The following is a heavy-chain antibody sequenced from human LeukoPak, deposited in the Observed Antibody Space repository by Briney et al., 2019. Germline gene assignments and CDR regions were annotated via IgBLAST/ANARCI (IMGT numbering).Heavy chain of an antibody. CDR3: ARDSPDPRHSGYVGP. Sequence: ASVKVSCKASGYTFTSYGISWVRQAPGQGLEWIGWISTYNGNTNYVQKLQGRVTMTTDTSTSTAYMELRSLRADDTAVYYCARDSPDPRHSGYVGPWGQGTLVTVSS. CDR2: ISTYNGNT. J-gene: IGHJ5*02. CDR1: GYTFTSYG. V-gene: IGHV1-18*01. D-gene: IGHD5-12*01.